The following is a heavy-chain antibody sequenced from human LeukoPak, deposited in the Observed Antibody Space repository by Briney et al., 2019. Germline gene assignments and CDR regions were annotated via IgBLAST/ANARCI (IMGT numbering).Heavy chain of an antibody. Sequence: PGGSLRLSCAASGFTFSSYWMSWVRRAPGKGLEWVGRIKSKTDGGTTDYAAPVKGRFTISRDDSKNTLYLQMNSLKTEDTAVYYCTTSLVVPAAMPHYWGQGTLVTVSS. V-gene: IGHV3-15*01. J-gene: IGHJ4*02. CDR2: IKSKTDGGTT. D-gene: IGHD2-2*01. CDR3: TTSLVVPAAMPHY. CDR1: GFTFSSYW.